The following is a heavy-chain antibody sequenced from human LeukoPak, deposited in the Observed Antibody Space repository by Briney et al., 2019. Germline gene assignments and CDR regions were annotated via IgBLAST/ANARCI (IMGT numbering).Heavy chain of an antibody. J-gene: IGHJ4*02. Sequence: PGGSLRLSCAASGFTFSSYSMNWVRQAPGKGLEWVSSISSSSSYIYYADSVKGRFTISRDNAKNSLYLQMNSLRAEDTAVYYCARASRPGSTSCYDYWGQGTLVTVSS. CDR1: GFTFSSYS. CDR2: ISSSSSYI. CDR3: ARASRPGSTSCYDY. D-gene: IGHD2-2*01. V-gene: IGHV3-21*01.